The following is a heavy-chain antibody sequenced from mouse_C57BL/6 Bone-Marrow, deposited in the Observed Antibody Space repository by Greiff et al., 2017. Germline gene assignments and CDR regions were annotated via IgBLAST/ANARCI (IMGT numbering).Heavy chain of an antibody. Sequence: VKLVESGPELVKPGASVKISCKASGYAFSSSWMNWVKQRPGKGLEWIGRIYPGDGDTNYNGKFKGKATLTADKSSSTAYMQLSSLTSEDSAVYFCARDIYYYGSTNWYFDVWGTGTTVTVSS. CDR2: IYPGDGDT. CDR3: ARDIYYYGSTNWYFDV. D-gene: IGHD1-1*01. J-gene: IGHJ1*03. V-gene: IGHV1-82*01. CDR1: GYAFSSSW.